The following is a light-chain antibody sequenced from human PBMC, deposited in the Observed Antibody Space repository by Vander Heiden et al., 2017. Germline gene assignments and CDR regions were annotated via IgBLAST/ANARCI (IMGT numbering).Light chain of an antibody. V-gene: IGKV4-1*01. J-gene: IGKJ4*01. CDR1: TSVLYSSDNKNY. Sequence: DIVMTQSPDSLAVSLGERATINCKSSTSVLYSSDNKNYAAWYQQKPGQPPKLLISWASTRESGVPDRFSGSGSGTDFTLTISRLQAEDVAVYYCQQYYSTPLTFGGGTKVEIK. CDR2: WAS. CDR3: QQYYSTPLT.